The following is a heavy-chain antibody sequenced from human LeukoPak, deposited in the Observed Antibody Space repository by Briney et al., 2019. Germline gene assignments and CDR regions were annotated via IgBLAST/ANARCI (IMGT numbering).Heavy chain of an antibody. Sequence: SETLSLTCTVSGGSISSYYWSWIRQPPGKGLEWIGYIYYSGNTNYNPSLKSRVTISVDTSKNQFSLKLSSVTAADTAVYYCARGIIVGATWGENDNWFDPWGQGTLVTVSS. J-gene: IGHJ5*02. V-gene: IGHV4-59*01. CDR1: GGSISSYY. CDR3: ARGIIVGATWGENDNWFDP. D-gene: IGHD1-26*01. CDR2: IYYSGNT.